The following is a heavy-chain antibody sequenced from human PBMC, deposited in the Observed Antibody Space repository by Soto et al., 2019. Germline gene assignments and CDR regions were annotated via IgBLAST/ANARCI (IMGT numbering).Heavy chain of an antibody. CDR1: GGSISSGGYS. D-gene: IGHD5-12*01. J-gene: IGHJ4*02. V-gene: IGHV4-30-2*01. Sequence: QLQLQESGSGLVKPSQTLSLTCAVSGGSISSGGYSWSWIRQPPGKGLEWIGYIYHSGSTYYNPSRKRRVTISVDRTENPDARKLSSVTAADTAVYYCAAGGGLPRYYWGQGTLVTVSS. CDR2: IYHSGST. CDR3: AAGGGLPRYY.